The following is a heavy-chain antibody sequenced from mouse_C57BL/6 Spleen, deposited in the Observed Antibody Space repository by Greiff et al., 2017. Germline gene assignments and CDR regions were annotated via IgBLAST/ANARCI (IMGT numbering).Heavy chain of an antibody. D-gene: IGHD2-3*01. CDR2: IDPSDSYT. V-gene: IGHV1-50*01. CDR1: GYTFTSYW. J-gene: IGHJ4*01. Sequence: QVQLQQPGAELVKPGASVKLSCKASGYTFTSYWMQWVKQRPGQGLEWIGEIDPSDSYTNYNQKFKGKATLTVDTSSSTAYMQLSSLTSEDSAVYYCARRGYYVPYYAMDYWGQGTSVTVSS. CDR3: ARRGYYVPYYAMDY.